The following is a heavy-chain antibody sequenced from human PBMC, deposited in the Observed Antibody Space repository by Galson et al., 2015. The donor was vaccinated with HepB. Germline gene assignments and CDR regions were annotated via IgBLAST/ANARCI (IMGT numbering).Heavy chain of an antibody. CDR1: AFSFSNYV. J-gene: IGHJ5*02. V-gene: IGHV3-30-3*01. CDR2: ISYDGRNK. CDR3: ARGGKYFGSGTYFPFDP. Sequence: SLRLSCAASAFSFSNYVMHWVRQAPGKGLQWVALISYDGRNKNYADSVKGRSTISRDNSKNTLYLQMNSLRAEDTAVYYCARGGKYFGSGTYFPFDPWGQGTLVTVPS. D-gene: IGHD3-10*01.